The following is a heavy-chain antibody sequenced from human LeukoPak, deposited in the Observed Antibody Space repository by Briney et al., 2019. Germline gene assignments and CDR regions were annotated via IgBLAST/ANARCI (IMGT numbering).Heavy chain of an antibody. CDR3: ARGDYDSSGYHEYYFDY. Sequence: SETLSLTCTVSGGSISSGGYYWSWIRQHPGKGLEWIGYIYYSGSTHYNPSLKSRVTISVDTSKNQFSLKLSSVTAADTAVYYCARGDYDSSGYHEYYFDYWGQGTLVTVSS. J-gene: IGHJ4*02. CDR2: IYYSGST. CDR1: GGSISSGGYY. D-gene: IGHD3-22*01. V-gene: IGHV4-31*03.